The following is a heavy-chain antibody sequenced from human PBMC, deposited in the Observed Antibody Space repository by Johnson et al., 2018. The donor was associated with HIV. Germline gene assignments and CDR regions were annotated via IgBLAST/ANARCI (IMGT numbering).Heavy chain of an antibody. D-gene: IGHD2-21*01. CDR3: ARARARVTFDI. V-gene: IGHV3-66*01. CDR1: GFSFSSYD. CDR2: IYSGGST. J-gene: IGHJ3*02. Sequence: EVQLVESGGGVVQPGRSLRLSCAASGFSFSSYDMHWVRQAPGKGLEWVAVIYSGGSTYYADSVKGRFTISRDNFKNTLYLQMNSLRAEDTAVYYCARARARVTFDIWGQGTMVTVSS.